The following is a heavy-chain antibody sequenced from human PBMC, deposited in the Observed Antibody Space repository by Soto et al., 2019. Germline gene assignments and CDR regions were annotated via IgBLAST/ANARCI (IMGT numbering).Heavy chain of an antibody. CDR2: INPSGGST. CDR3: ARAYLPVTADYYGMDV. V-gene: IGHV1-46*01. CDR1: GYTFTSYY. D-gene: IGHD4-4*01. J-gene: IGHJ6*02. Sequence: ASVKVSCKASGYTFTSYYMHWVRQAPGQGLEWMGIINPSGGSTSYAQKFQGRVTMTRDTSTSTVYMELSSLRSEGTAVYYCARAYLPVTADYYGMDVWGQGTTVTVSS.